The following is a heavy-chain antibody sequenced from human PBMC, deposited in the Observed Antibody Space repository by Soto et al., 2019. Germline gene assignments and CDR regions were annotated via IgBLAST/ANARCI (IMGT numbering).Heavy chain of an antibody. V-gene: IGHV4-39*07. CDR1: GGSISSRSHY. CDR3: ARGHYYDFWSGYYY. J-gene: IGHJ4*02. CDR2: IYYSGST. D-gene: IGHD3-3*01. Sequence: SETLSLTCSVSGGSISSRSHYWGWIRQPPGKGLEWIGSIYYSGSTYYSPSLKSRVAISVDTSRNQFSLKLTSVTAADTAAYYCARGHYYDFWSGYYYWGQGTLVTVSS.